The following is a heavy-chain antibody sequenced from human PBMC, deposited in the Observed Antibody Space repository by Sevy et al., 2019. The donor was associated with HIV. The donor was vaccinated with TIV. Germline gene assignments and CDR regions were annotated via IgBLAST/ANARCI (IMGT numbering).Heavy chain of an antibody. Sequence: GGSLRLSCGGSGSTFSSYVMAWVRQAPGKGLEWVSSISAGGDTTDYTDSVKGRFTVSRDNSKNTLYLQMKRLRAEDTATYYCAKALWLGEFLGGAFDQWGQGTLVTVSS. CDR3: AKALWLGEFLGGAFDQ. D-gene: IGHD3-10*01. CDR2: ISAGGDTT. CDR1: GSTFSSYV. J-gene: IGHJ4*02. V-gene: IGHV3-23*01.